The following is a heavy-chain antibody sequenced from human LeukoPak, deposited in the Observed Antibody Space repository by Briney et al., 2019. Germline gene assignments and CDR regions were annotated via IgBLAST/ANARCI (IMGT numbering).Heavy chain of an antibody. CDR1: GFTFSSYA. CDR2: ISSNGGST. D-gene: IGHD6-13*01. Sequence: PGGSLRLSCAAPGFTFSSYAMHWVRQAPGKGLEYVSAISSNGGSTYYANSVKGRFTISRDNSKNTLYLQMGSLRAEDMAVYYCARDHEQLVLDYWGQGTLVTVSS. CDR3: ARDHEQLVLDY. J-gene: IGHJ4*02. V-gene: IGHV3-64*01.